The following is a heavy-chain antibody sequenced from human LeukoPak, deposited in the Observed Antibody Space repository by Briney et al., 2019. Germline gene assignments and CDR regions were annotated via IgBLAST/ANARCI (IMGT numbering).Heavy chain of an antibody. V-gene: IGHV4-59*01. D-gene: IGHD5-24*01. CDR1: GGSISSYY. Sequence: SETLSLTCTVSGGSISSYYWSWIRQPPGKGLEWIGYIYYSGSTNYNPSLKSRVTISVDTSKNQFSLKLSSVTAADTAVYYCARRRDGYNLADAFDIWGQGTMDTVSS. CDR3: ARRRDGYNLADAFDI. J-gene: IGHJ3*02. CDR2: IYYSGST.